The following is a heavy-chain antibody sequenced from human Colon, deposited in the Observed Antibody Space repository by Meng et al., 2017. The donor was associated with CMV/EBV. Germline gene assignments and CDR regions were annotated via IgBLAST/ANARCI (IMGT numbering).Heavy chain of an antibody. Sequence: QVQLVQPGAEVKKPGASVKVFCKTSGYTFTDYYIHWVRQAPGQGLEWMGWINSISGDTNYAQKFQGRVTMTRDTSITTAYMELNSLKSDDTAVYYCGRDRHLDPWGQGTLVTVSS. V-gene: IGHV1-2*02. CDR1: GYTFTDYY. CDR3: GRDRHLDP. D-gene: IGHD3-3*02. CDR2: INSISGDT. J-gene: IGHJ5*02.